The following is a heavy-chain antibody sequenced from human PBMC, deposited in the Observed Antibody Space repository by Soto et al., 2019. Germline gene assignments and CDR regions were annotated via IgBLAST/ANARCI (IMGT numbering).Heavy chain of an antibody. V-gene: IGHV3-30-3*01. CDR1: GFTFSSYA. D-gene: IGHD3-22*01. CDR3: ARDYYDSSGYYNWFDP. J-gene: IGHJ5*02. CDR2: ISYDGSNK. Sequence: GGSLRLSCAASGFTFSSYAMHWVRQAPGKGLEWVAVISYDGSNKYYADSVKGRFTISRDNSKNTLYLQMNSLRAEDTAVYYCARDYYDSSGYYNWFDPWGQGTLVTVSS.